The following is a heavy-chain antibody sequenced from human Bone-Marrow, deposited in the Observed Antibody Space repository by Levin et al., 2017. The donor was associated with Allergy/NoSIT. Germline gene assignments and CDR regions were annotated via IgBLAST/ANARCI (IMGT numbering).Heavy chain of an antibody. CDR3: ARAYSSLSRLDY. V-gene: IGHV5-51*01. CDR1: GYTFTSYW. Sequence: GGSLRLSCKGSGYTFTSYWIAWVRQMPGKGLEWMGIIYTGDSDTRYSPSFQGQVTISADKSISTAFLQWGSLEASDTAMYYCARAYSSLSRLDYWGQATLVTVSS. J-gene: IGHJ4*02. D-gene: IGHD6-19*01. CDR2: IYTGDSDT.